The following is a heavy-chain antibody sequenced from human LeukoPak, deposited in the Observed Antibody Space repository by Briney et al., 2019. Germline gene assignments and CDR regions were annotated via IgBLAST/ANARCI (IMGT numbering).Heavy chain of an antibody. Sequence: GGSLRLSCKASGFTFSSYWMSWVRQAPGKGLEWVANIKTDGSEKYYVDSVKGRFTISRDNAKNSLYLQMNSLRAEDTAVYYCARDYTGYFPWGQGILVTVSS. CDR2: IKTDGSEK. CDR3: ARDYTGYFP. CDR1: GFTFSSYW. J-gene: IGHJ5*02. V-gene: IGHV3-7*03. D-gene: IGHD3-9*01.